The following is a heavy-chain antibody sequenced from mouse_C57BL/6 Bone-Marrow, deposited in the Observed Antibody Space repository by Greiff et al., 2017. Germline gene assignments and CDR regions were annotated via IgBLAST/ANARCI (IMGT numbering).Heavy chain of an antibody. D-gene: IGHD2-3*01. CDR3: ARPDVYYSAWFAY. Sequence: VKLVESGAELMKPGASVKLSCKATGYTFTGYWIEWVKQRPGHGLEWIGELLPGSGSTKYNEKFKGKATFTADTSSNTAYMQLSSLTTEDSAIYYCARPDVYYSAWFAYGGQGTLVTVSA. CDR2: LLPGSGST. CDR1: GYTFTGYW. V-gene: IGHV1-9*01. J-gene: IGHJ3*01.